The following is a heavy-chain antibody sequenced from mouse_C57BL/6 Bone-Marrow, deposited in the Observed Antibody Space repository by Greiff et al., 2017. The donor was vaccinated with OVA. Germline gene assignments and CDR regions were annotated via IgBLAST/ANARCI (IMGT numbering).Heavy chain of an antibody. Sequence: QVQLQQPGAELVKPGASVKMSCKASGYTFTSYWITWVKPRPGQGLEWIGDIYPGSGSTNYNEKFKSKATLTVDTSSSTAYMKLSSQTAEDAAVYDCARGRGFAYWGQGTLVTVAA. J-gene: IGHJ3*01. CDR2: IYPGSGST. V-gene: IGHV1-55*01. CDR3: ARGRGFAY. CDR1: GYTFTSYW.